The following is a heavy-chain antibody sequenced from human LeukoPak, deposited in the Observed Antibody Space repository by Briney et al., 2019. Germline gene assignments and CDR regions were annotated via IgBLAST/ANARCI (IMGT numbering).Heavy chain of an antibody. Sequence: SGTLSLTCAVSGGSISSSSYYWGWIRQPPGKGLEWIGSIYYSGSTYYNPSLKSRVTISVDTSKNQFSLKLSSVTAADTAVYYCARLGAMIVAILDYWGQGTLVTVSS. J-gene: IGHJ4*02. V-gene: IGHV4-39*01. CDR3: ARLGAMIVAILDY. CDR2: IYYSGST. D-gene: IGHD3-22*01. CDR1: GGSISSSSYY.